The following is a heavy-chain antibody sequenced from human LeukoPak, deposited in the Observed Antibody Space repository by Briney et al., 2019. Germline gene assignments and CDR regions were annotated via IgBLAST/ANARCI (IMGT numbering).Heavy chain of an antibody. V-gene: IGHV5-51*01. D-gene: IGHD3-3*02. CDR1: GYSFTSYW. J-gene: IGHJ4*02. CDR2: IYPGDSDT. CDR3: VRHGHFWSGYYSPFDY. Sequence: ASVKVSCKASGYSFTSYWIGWVRQMPGKGLEWMGIIYPGDSDTRYSPSFQGQVTISADKSISTAYLQWSSLKASDTAMYYCVRHGHFWSGYYSPFDYWGQGTLVTVSS.